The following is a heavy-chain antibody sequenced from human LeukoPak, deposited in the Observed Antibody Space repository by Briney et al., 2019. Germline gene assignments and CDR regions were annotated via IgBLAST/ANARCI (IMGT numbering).Heavy chain of an antibody. D-gene: IGHD3-9*01. V-gene: IGHV4-4*07. Sequence: SETLSLTCTVSGGSISSYYWSWIRQPAGKGLEWIGRIYTSGSTNYNPSLKSRVTMSVDTSKNQFSLKLSSVTAADTAVYYCARRAPRYYDILTGYYGMDVWGQGTTVTVSS. J-gene: IGHJ6*02. CDR1: GGSISSYY. CDR3: ARRAPRYYDILTGYYGMDV. CDR2: IYTSGST.